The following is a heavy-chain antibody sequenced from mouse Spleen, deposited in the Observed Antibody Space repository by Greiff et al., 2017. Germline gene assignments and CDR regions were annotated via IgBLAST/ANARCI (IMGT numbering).Heavy chain of an antibody. J-gene: IGHJ2*01. D-gene: IGHD4-1*01. CDR1: GYSITSGYY. CDR2: ISYDGSN. V-gene: IGHV3-6*01. CDR3: ARGGNWDVYYFDY. Sequence: ESGPGLVKPSQSLSLTCSVTGYSITSGYYWNWIRQFPGNKLEWMGYISYDGSNNYNPSLKNRISITRDTSKNQFFLKLNSVTTEDTATYYCARGGNWDVYYFDYWGQGTTLTVSS.